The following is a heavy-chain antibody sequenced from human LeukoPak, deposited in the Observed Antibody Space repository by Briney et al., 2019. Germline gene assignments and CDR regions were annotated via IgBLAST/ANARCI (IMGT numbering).Heavy chain of an antibody. Sequence: ASVKVSCKASGGTFSSYAISWVRQAPGQGLEWMGRIIPIFGTANYAQKFQGRVTITTDESTSTAYMELSSLRSEDTAVYYCARGGSGGLFGYYFDYWGQGTLVTVSS. CDR3: ARGGSGGLFGYYFDY. J-gene: IGHJ4*02. V-gene: IGHV1-69*05. D-gene: IGHD3-16*01. CDR2: IIPIFGTA. CDR1: GGTFSSYA.